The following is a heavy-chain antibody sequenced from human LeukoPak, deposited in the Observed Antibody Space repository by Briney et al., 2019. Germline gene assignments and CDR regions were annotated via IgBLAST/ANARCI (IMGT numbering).Heavy chain of an antibody. V-gene: IGHV4-59*12. D-gene: IGHD2-2*01. Sequence: SETLSLTCTVSGGSISSYYWSWIRQPPGKGLEWIGYIYYSGSTNYNPSLKSRVTTSVDKSKNQFSLKLYSVTAADTAVYYCARSYCSATSCHSAFDYWGQGTLVTVSS. CDR2: IYYSGST. J-gene: IGHJ4*02. CDR1: GGSISSYY. CDR3: ARSYCSATSCHSAFDY.